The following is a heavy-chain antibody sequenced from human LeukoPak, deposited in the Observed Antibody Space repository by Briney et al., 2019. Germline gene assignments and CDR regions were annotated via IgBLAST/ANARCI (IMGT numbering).Heavy chain of an antibody. J-gene: IGHJ3*02. D-gene: IGHD1-14*01. V-gene: IGHV4-30-4*08. CDR1: GGSISSGDYY. CDR3: ARDQPNLTPYAFDI. CDR2: IYYSGST. Sequence: SETLSLTCTVSGGSISSGDYYWSWIRQPPGKGLEWIGYIYYSGSTYYNPSLKSRVTISVDTSKNQFSLKLSSVTAADTAVYYCARDQPNLTPYAFDIWGQGTMVTVSS.